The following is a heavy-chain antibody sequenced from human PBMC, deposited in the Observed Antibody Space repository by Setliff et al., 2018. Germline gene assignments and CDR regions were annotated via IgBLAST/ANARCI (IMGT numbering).Heavy chain of an antibody. J-gene: IGHJ4*02. V-gene: IGHV3-74*01. CDR2: INIDGRSI. CDR1: GFTFSIYW. D-gene: IGHD1-26*01. CDR3: ARDLVGATADF. Sequence: GGSLRLSCAASGFTFSIYWMHWVRQVPGKGLEWVSRINIDGRSINYADSVRGRFTISRDNAKNTVYLQMNSLRGDDTAVYHCARDLVGATADFWGQGIMVTVSS.